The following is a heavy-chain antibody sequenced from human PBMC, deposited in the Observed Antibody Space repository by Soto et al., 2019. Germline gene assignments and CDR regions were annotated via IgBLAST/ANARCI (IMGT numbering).Heavy chain of an antibody. V-gene: IGHV1-18*01. D-gene: IGHD6-13*01. CDR2: ISAYTGNT. Sequence: QVKLVQSGAEVKKPGASVKVSCKASGYTFTSYGISWVRHAPGQGLEWMGWISAYTGNTHYAQKLQGRVTMTPDTSTNTAYMELRNPRSDDTAVYYSARVIAAAPDYDYWGQGTLVTVSS. CDR3: ARVIAAAPDYDY. J-gene: IGHJ4*02. CDR1: GYTFTSYG.